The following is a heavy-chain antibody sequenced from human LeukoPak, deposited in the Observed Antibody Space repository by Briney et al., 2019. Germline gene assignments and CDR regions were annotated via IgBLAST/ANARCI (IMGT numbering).Heavy chain of an antibody. CDR2: ISGSGSST. D-gene: IGHD6-19*01. J-gene: IGHJ4*02. CDR1: GFTFSSYS. CDR3: AKGGSGWYLYYFDY. V-gene: IGHV3-23*01. Sequence: AGGSLRLSCAASGFTFSSYSMNWVRQAPGKGLEWVSAISGSGSSTYYADSVKGRFTISRDNSKNTLYLQMNSLRAEDTAVYYCAKGGSGWYLYYFDYWGQGTLVTVSS.